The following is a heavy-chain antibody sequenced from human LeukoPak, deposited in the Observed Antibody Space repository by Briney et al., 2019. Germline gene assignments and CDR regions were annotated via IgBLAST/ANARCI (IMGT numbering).Heavy chain of an antibody. CDR3: ARDQWYGSSWSADAFDI. D-gene: IGHD6-13*01. Sequence: GGSLRLSCAASGFTFSSYSMNWVRQAPGKGLEWVSSISSSSSYIYYADSVKGRFTISRDNAKNSLYLQMNSLRAEDTAVYYCARDQWYGSSWSADAFDIWGQGTMVTVSS. CDR1: GFTFSSYS. CDR2: ISSSSSYI. J-gene: IGHJ3*02. V-gene: IGHV3-21*01.